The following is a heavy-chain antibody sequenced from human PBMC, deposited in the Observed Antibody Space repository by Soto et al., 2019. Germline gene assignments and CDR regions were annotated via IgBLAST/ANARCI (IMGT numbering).Heavy chain of an antibody. Sequence: ESGGGVVQPGRSLRLSCAASGFTFSSYGMHWVRQAPGKGLEWVAVISYDGSNKYYADSVKGRFTISRDNSKNTLYLQMNSLRAEDTAVYYCAKDWSIAAAGTGDYWGQGTLVTVSS. CDR3: AKDWSIAAAGTGDY. V-gene: IGHV3-30*18. D-gene: IGHD6-13*01. J-gene: IGHJ4*02. CDR2: ISYDGSNK. CDR1: GFTFSSYG.